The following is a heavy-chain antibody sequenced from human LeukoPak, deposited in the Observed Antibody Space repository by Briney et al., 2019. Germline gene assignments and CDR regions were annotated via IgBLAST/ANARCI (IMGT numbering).Heavy chain of an antibody. CDR3: AISSGWLSRY. CDR2: INSDGSST. V-gene: IGHV3-74*01. J-gene: IGHJ4*02. CDR1: GFTISSSW. Sequence: GGSLRLSCAASGFTISSSWMHWVRQVPGKGLVWVSRINSDGSSTNYADFVKGRFTISRDNAKNTLYLQMNSLRAEDTAVYHCAISSGWLSRYWGQGTLVTVSS. D-gene: IGHD6-19*01.